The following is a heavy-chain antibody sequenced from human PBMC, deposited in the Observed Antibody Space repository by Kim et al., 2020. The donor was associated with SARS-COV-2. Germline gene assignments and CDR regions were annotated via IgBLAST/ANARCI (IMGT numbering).Heavy chain of an antibody. CDR2: IHYSGIT. Sequence: SETLSLTCSVSGDSIRSYYWSWFRQPPGEGLEYIAYIHYSGITNYNPSLKSRVTISVDTSKNQFSLKLTSVTGADTAVYYCARRARADFWGQGILVTVS. CDR3: ARRARADF. V-gene: IGHV4-59*08. J-gene: IGHJ4*02. CDR1: GDSIRSYY.